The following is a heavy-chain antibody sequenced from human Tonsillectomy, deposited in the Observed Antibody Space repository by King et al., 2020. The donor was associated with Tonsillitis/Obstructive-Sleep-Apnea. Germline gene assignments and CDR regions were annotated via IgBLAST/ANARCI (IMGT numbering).Heavy chain of an antibody. CDR2: IYPGDSDT. D-gene: IGHD3-10*01. Sequence: VQLVESGAEVKKPGESLKISCKGSGYSFTSYWIGWVRQMPGKGLEWMGIIYPGDSDTRYSPSFQGQVTISADKSITTAYLQWSSLKVSDTAMYYCAKSAEWFGELLNGGLDVWGQGTTVIVSS. V-gene: IGHV5-51*03. J-gene: IGHJ6*02. CDR1: GYSFTSYW. CDR3: AKSAEWFGELLNGGLDV.